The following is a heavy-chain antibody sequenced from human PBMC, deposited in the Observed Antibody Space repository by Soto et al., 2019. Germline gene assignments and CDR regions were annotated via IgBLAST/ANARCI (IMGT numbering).Heavy chain of an antibody. CDR2: IIPIFGTA. V-gene: IGHV1-69*01. CDR1: GGTFSSYA. Sequence: QVQLVQSGAEVKKPGSSVKVSCKASGGTFSSYAISWVRQAPGQGLEWMGGIIPIFGTANYAQKFQGRVTITADESTSTAYMELSSLRSEDTAVYYCARDVKARTHDAPNYYFDYWGKGTLVTVSS. J-gene: IGHJ4*02. D-gene: IGHD7-27*01. CDR3: ARDVKARTHDAPNYYFDY.